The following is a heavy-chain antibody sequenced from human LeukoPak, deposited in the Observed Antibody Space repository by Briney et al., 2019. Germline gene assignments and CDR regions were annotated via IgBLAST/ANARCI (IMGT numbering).Heavy chain of an antibody. V-gene: IGHV3-9*01. CDR1: GFTFDDYA. D-gene: IGHD3-10*01. Sequence: GGSLRLSCAASGFTFDDYAMHWVRQAPGKGLEWVSGISWNSGSIGYADSVKGRFTISRDNAKNSLCLQMNSLRAEDTALYYCARVRVGAYDFEYWGQGTLVTVSS. CDR2: ISWNSGSI. J-gene: IGHJ4*02. CDR3: ARVRVGAYDFEY.